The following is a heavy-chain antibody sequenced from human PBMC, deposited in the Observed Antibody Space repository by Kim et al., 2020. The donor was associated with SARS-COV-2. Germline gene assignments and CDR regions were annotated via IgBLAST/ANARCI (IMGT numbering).Heavy chain of an antibody. CDR1: GFTFSNAW. Sequence: GGSLRLSCAASGFTFSNAWMSWVRQAPGKGLEWVGRIKSKTDGGTTDYAAPVKGRFTISRDDSKNTLYLQMNSLKTEDTAVYYCTTEHGSLLSVGGWNWGQGTLVTVSS. CDR2: IKSKTDGGTT. V-gene: IGHV3-15*01. CDR3: TTEHGSLLSVGGWN. D-gene: IGHD3-16*01. J-gene: IGHJ4*02.